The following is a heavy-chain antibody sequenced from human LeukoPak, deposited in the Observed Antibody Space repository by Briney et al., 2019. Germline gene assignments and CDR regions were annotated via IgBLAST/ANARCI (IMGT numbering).Heavy chain of an antibody. Sequence: GGSLRLSCAASGFTVSSNYMSWVRQAPGKGLEWVSVLYSGGRTYYADSVKGRFTISRDNAKNSMYLQMNSLRAEDTAVYYCARDEIYYDILTGYRHFDYWGQGTLVTVFS. CDR2: LYSGGRT. V-gene: IGHV3-53*01. CDR1: GFTVSSNY. CDR3: ARDEIYYDILTGYRHFDY. J-gene: IGHJ4*02. D-gene: IGHD3-9*01.